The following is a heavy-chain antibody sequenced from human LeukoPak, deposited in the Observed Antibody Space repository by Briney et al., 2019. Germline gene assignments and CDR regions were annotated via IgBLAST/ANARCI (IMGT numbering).Heavy chain of an antibody. Sequence: GGSLRLSCAASGFTFSNYWMHWVRQDPGKWLVWVSYINPDGSNTNYADSVKGRFTISRDNAKNALYLQMNSLRAEDTAVYYCAKDLHYGSADYWGQGTLVTVSS. CDR3: AKDLHYGSADY. CDR1: GFTFSNYW. J-gene: IGHJ4*02. D-gene: IGHD3-10*01. CDR2: INPDGSNT. V-gene: IGHV3-74*01.